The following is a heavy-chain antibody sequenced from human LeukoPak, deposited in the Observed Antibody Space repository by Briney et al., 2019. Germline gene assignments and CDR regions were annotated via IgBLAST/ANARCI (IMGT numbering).Heavy chain of an antibody. D-gene: IGHD3-9*01. CDR2: INSDGSST. V-gene: IGHV3-74*01. CDR1: GFTFSSYW. J-gene: IGHJ4*02. CDR3: AREKELRYFDTPFDY. Sequence: PGGSLRLSCAASGFTFSSYWMHWVRQAPGKGLVWVSRINSDGSSTSYADSVKGRFTISRDNAKNTLYLQMNSLRAEDTAVYYCAREKELRYFDTPFDYWGQGPLVTVSS.